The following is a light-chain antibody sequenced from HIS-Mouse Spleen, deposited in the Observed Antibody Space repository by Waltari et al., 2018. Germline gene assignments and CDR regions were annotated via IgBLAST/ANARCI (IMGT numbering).Light chain of an antibody. Sequence: QSALTQPRSVSGAPGQSVTISCTGTSSKVDGYNYFSWYQQHPGKAPKLMIYDVSKRPSGVPDRFSGSKSGNTASLTISGLQAEDEADYYCCSYAGSWSYVFGTGTKVTVL. CDR1: SSKVDGYNY. V-gene: IGLV2-11*01. CDR2: DVS. CDR3: CSYAGSWSYV. J-gene: IGLJ1*01.